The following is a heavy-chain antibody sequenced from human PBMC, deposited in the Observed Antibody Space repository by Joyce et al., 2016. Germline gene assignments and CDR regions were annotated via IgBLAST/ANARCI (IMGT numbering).Heavy chain of an antibody. CDR1: GFTFTGHA. D-gene: IGHD1-26*01. J-gene: IGHJ4*01. Sequence: QVQLVESGGGVVEPGSSLRLSCAASGFTFTGHAMHWVRQTPGKGLEGVAVISHDEINKFYPDSVKGRFTISRDSSKNRLFLQMNSLRVEDTGIYFCARAPPLGTGSYRLFDYWGQGTLVTVSS. CDR2: ISHDEINK. CDR3: ARAPPLGTGSYRLFDY. V-gene: IGHV3-30*04.